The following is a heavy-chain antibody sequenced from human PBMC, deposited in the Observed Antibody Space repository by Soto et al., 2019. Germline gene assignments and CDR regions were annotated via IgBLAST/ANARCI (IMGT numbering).Heavy chain of an antibody. Sequence: GASVKVSCKASGGTFSSYAISWVRQAPGQGLEWMGGIIPIFGTANYAQKFQGRVTITADESTSTAYMELSSLRSEDTAVYYCAVRYGWDYYYGMDVWGQGTTVTVSS. D-gene: IGHD1-1*01. CDR2: IIPIFGTA. CDR1: GGTFSSYA. V-gene: IGHV1-69*13. J-gene: IGHJ6*02. CDR3: AVRYGWDYYYGMDV.